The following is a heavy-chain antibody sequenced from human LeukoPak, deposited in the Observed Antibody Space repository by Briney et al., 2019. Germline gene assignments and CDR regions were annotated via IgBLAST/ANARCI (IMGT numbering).Heavy chain of an antibody. Sequence: SETLSLTCTVSGGSISSSSYYWGWIRQPPGKGLEWIGYIYYSGSTNYNPSLKSRVTISVDTSKNQFSLKLSSVTAADTAVYYCARTTYYYDSSGYYGRYYFDYWGQGTLVTVSS. CDR1: GGSISSSSYY. D-gene: IGHD3-22*01. V-gene: IGHV4-61*05. CDR3: ARTTYYYDSSGYYGRYYFDY. CDR2: IYYSGST. J-gene: IGHJ4*02.